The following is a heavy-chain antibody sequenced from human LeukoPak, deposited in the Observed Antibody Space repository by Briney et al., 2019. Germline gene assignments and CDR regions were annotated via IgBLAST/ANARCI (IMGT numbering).Heavy chain of an antibody. V-gene: IGHV5-51*01. CDR3: ARQEGRRSYGYYYYY. Sequence: GESLKISCKGSGYSFTSYWIGWVRQMPGKGLEWMGIIYPGDSDTRYSPSFQGQVTISADKSISTAYLQWSSLKASDTAMYYCARQEGRRSYGYYYYYWGQGTLVTVSS. CDR2: IYPGDSDT. D-gene: IGHD3-22*01. J-gene: IGHJ4*02. CDR1: GYSFTSYW.